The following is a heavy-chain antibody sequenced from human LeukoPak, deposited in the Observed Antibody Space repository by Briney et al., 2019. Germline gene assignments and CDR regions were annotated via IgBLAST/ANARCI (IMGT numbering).Heavy chain of an antibody. J-gene: IGHJ4*02. Sequence: PGGSLRLSCAASGFTFSSYGMHWVRQAPGKGLEWVAFIRYDGSNKYYADSVKGRFTISRDNSKNTLYLQMSSLRADDTAVYYCAKGGYCSSTSCPADYWGQGTLVTVSS. CDR3: AKGGYCSSTSCPADY. CDR2: IRYDGSNK. V-gene: IGHV3-30*02. D-gene: IGHD2-2*01. CDR1: GFTFSSYG.